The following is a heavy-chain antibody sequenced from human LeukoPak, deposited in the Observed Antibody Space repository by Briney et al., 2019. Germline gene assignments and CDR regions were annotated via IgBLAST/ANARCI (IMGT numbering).Heavy chain of an antibody. J-gene: IGHJ4*02. Sequence: GASVKVSCKASGGTFTSYAISWVRQAPGQGLEWMGGIIPIFGTANYAQKFQGRVTITADESTSTAYMELSSLRSEDTAVYYCARGPPNWGYDYWGPGTLVTVSS. V-gene: IGHV1-69*13. CDR3: ARGPPNWGYDY. CDR2: IIPIFGTA. D-gene: IGHD7-27*01. CDR1: GGTFTSYA.